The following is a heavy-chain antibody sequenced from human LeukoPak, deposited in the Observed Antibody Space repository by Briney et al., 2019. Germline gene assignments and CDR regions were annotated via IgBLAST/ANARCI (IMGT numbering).Heavy chain of an antibody. CDR1: GFTFSSYA. J-gene: IGHJ4*02. CDR2: IISNGGST. D-gene: IGHD3-9*01. Sequence: PGGSLRLSCSASGFTFSSYAMHWVRQAPGKGLEYVSGIISNGGSTYYADSVKGRFTTSRDNSKNTLYLQMSSLRAEDTAVYYCVKVLTGYYYYFDSWGQGTLVTVSS. V-gene: IGHV3-64D*06. CDR3: VKVLTGYYYYFDS.